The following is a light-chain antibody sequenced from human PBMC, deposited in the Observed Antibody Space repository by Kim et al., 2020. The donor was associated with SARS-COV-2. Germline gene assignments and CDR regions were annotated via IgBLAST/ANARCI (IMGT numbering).Light chain of an antibody. V-gene: IGKV3-20*01. CDR1: QSVTSNY. Sequence: EVVLTQSPGTLSLSPGERATLSCRASQSVTSNYLAWYQQRPGQPPRLLIYGASSRATDIPDKFSGSGSGTDFTLTISRLEPDDFAVYYCQQYGSAPSTFGQGTKVDIK. CDR2: GAS. J-gene: IGKJ1*01. CDR3: QQYGSAPST.